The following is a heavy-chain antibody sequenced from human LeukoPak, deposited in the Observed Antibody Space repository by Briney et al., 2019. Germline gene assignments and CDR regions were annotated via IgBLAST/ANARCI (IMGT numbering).Heavy chain of an antibody. J-gene: IGHJ5*02. V-gene: IGHV5-51*01. CDR1: GYSFTSYW. CDR3: ARGGTIFPALVWFDP. Sequence: GESLKISCKGSGYSFTSYWIGWVRQMPGKGLEWMGIFYPGDSDTRYSPSFQGQVTISADKSISTAYLQWSSLKASDTAMYYCARGGTIFPALVWFDPWGQGTLVTVSS. D-gene: IGHD3-3*01. CDR2: FYPGDSDT.